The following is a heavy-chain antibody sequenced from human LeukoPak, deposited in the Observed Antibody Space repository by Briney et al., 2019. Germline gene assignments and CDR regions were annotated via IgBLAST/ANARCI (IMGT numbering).Heavy chain of an antibody. D-gene: IGHD3-3*01. CDR1: GYTFTSYC. Sequence: ASVKVSCKASGYTFTSYCISWVRQAPGQGLEWMGWISAYNGNTNYAQKLQGRVTMTTDTSTSTAYMELRSLRSDDTAVYYCARVNDFWSGYPLGYWGQGTLVTVSS. V-gene: IGHV1-18*01. CDR3: ARVNDFWSGYPLGY. CDR2: ISAYNGNT. J-gene: IGHJ4*02.